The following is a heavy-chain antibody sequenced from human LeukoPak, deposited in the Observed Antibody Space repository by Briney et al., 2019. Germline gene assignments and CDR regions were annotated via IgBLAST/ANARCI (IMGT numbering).Heavy chain of an antibody. V-gene: IGHV4-59*01. CDR1: GDSISSYY. D-gene: IGHD6-19*01. Sequence: KPSETLSLTCTVSGDSISSYYWSWIRQPPAKGLEWIGYIYYSGSTNYNPSLKSRVTISVDTSKNQFSLKLSSVTAADSAVYFCARWGDSSGWRNWFDPWGQGTLVTVSS. CDR2: IYYSGST. CDR3: ARWGDSSGWRNWFDP. J-gene: IGHJ5*02.